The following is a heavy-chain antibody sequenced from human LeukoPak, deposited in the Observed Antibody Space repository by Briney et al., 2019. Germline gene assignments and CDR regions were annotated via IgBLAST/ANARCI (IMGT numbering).Heavy chain of an antibody. CDR2: IFDRGTT. J-gene: IGHJ6*03. Sequence: PSETLSLTCTVSGGSINNGIYYWSWIRQPAGSGLEWIGYIFDRGTTNYNPSLESRVTISAETSKNQFSLKVKSVTAADTAVYYCARGGRSRGSMSFYYMDVWGKGATVTVSS. V-gene: IGHV4-61*10. CDR1: GGSINNGIYY. CDR3: ARGGRSRGSMSFYYMDV. D-gene: IGHD3-10*01.